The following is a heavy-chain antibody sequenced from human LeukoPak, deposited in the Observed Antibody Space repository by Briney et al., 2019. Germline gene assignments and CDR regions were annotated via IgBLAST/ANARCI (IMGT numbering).Heavy chain of an antibody. J-gene: IGHJ4*02. Sequence: SGTLSLTCAVSGVSISSSNWWSWVRQPPGKGLEWIGEIYHSGSTNYNPSLKSRVTISVDKSKNQFSLKLSSVTAADTAVYYCARKSSGSYWGNFDYWGQGTLVTVSS. CDR1: GVSISSSNW. CDR2: IYHSGST. CDR3: ARKSSGSYWGNFDY. V-gene: IGHV4-4*02. D-gene: IGHD1-26*01.